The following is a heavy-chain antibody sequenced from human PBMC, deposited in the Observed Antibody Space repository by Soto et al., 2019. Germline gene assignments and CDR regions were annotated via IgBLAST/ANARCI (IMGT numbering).Heavy chain of an antibody. Sequence: QVQLVQSGAEVKTPGASVRVSCKASGYTFTGYYIHWVREAPGQGLEWMGWINPQTGGTSYAQKFQGRVTLSRDTSINTAYLDLTRVRFDDAAVYFCARERYQVISDGMDVWGQGTTVTVSS. D-gene: IGHD2-2*01. CDR2: INPQTGGT. J-gene: IGHJ6*02. V-gene: IGHV1-2*02. CDR3: ARERYQVISDGMDV. CDR1: GYTFTGYY.